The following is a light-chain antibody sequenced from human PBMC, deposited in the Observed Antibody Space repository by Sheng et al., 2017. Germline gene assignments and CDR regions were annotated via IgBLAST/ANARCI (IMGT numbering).Light chain of an antibody. CDR3: LLTYSGGRRV. V-gene: IGLV7-46*01. CDR2: DTN. Sequence: QAVVTQEPSLTVSPGGTITLTCGSSTGAVTSGHYPYWFQLKPGQAPRTLIYDTNNKHSWAHARVSASLLGGKAALTISGAQPEDEADYYCLLTYSGGRRVFGGGTRLTVL. CDR1: TGAVTSGHY. J-gene: IGLJ3*02.